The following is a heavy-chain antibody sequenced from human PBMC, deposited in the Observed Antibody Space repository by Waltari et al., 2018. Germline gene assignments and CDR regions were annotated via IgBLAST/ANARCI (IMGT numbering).Heavy chain of an antibody. J-gene: IGHJ5*02. CDR1: GGSISSSSYY. Sequence: QLQLQESGPGLVKPSETLSLTCPVSGGSISSSSYYWGWIRQSPGKGLEWIGSIYYSGSNYDNPTRKRRVTISGDTSKNQFSLKLSSVTAADTAVYYCARHWKKSGYRFDPWGQGTLVTVSS. D-gene: IGHD5-12*01. V-gene: IGHV4-39*01. CDR3: ARHWKKSGYRFDP. CDR2: IYYSGSN.